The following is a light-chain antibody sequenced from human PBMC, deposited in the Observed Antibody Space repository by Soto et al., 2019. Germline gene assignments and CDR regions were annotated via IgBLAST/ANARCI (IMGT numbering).Light chain of an antibody. J-gene: IGKJ2*01. Sequence: EIVLTQSPGTLSLSPGERATLSCRASQTVTATYVAWFQQKPGQAPRLLIYDTSSRPTGIPDRFSGSGSGTDFTLTISRLEPEDSAVYYCQQYDRSPYTCGQGTKLEIK. CDR3: QQYDRSPYT. CDR2: DTS. V-gene: IGKV3-20*01. CDR1: QTVTATY.